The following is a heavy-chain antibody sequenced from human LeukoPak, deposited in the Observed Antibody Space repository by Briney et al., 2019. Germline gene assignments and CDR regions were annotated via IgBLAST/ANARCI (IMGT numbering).Heavy chain of an antibody. J-gene: IGHJ4*02. CDR2: ISAYNGNT. D-gene: IGHD3-10*01. Sequence: ASVKVSCKASGYTFTSYGISWVRQAPGQGLEWMGWISAYNGNTNYAQKLQGRVTMTTDTSTSTAYMELRSLRSDDTAVYYCARDSGYCGSGSFGDYWGQGTLVTVSS. CDR3: ARDSGYCGSGSFGDY. CDR1: GYTFTSYG. V-gene: IGHV1-18*01.